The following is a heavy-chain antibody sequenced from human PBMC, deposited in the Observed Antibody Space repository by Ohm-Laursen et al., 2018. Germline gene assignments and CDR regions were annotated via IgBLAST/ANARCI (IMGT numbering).Heavy chain of an antibody. D-gene: IGHD3-22*01. CDR3: ARDLADSSGAPFDP. CDR1: GFTFSSYS. J-gene: IGHJ5*02. Sequence: GSLRLSCSASGFTFSSYSMNWVRQAPGKGPEWVSSISSSSSYIYYADSVKGRFTISRDNAKNSLYLQMNSLRAEDTAVYYCARDLADSSGAPFDPWGQGTLVTVSS. CDR2: ISSSSSYI. V-gene: IGHV3-21*01.